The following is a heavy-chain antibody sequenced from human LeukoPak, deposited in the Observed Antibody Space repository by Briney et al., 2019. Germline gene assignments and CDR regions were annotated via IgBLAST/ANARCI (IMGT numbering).Heavy chain of an antibody. CDR2: TSSSSSTI. CDR1: GFTFSGYD. CDR3: ARLRYYGMDV. Sequence: GGSLRLSCAASGFTFSGYDMSWVRQAPGKGLEWVSYTSSSSSTIYYADSVKSRFTISRDNAKNSLNLQMNSLRAEDTAVYYCARLRYYGMDVWGQGTTVTVFS. V-gene: IGHV3-48*04. J-gene: IGHJ6*02.